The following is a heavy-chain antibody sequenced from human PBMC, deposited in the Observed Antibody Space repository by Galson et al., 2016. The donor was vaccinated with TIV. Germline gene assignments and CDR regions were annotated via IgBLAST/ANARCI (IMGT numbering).Heavy chain of an antibody. CDR2: ITGSGAYT. V-gene: IGHV3-23*01. J-gene: IGHJ4*02. CDR3: AKVRDLSGYSIVSFDH. Sequence: SLRLSCAASGFTFSSYAMTWVRQAPGKGLEWVSGITGSGAYTYHGDSVKGRFTISRDNPKNTLYLQMNSLRAEDTAVYYCAKVRDLSGYSIVSFDHWGQGILVTVSS. D-gene: IGHD3-3*01. CDR1: GFTFSSYA.